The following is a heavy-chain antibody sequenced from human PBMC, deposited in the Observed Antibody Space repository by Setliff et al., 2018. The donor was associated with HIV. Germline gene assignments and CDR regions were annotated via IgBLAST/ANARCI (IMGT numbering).Heavy chain of an antibody. D-gene: IGHD2-2*01. CDR2: IYPGDSDT. V-gene: IGHV5-51*01. CDR1: GYSFTSYW. Sequence: PGESLKISCKGSGYSFTSYWIDWVRQMPGKGLEWMGIIYPGDSDTRYSPSFQGQVTISADKSISTAYLQWSSLKASDIAMYYCARRGRLLSASRAFDIWGQGTMVTVSS. J-gene: IGHJ3*02. CDR3: ARRGRLLSASRAFDI.